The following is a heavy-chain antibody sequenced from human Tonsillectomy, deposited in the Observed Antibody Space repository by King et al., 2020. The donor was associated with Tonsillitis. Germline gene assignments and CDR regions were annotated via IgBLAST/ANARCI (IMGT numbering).Heavy chain of an antibody. CDR2: TRNKNNQYTT. V-gene: IGHV3-72*01. D-gene: IGHD3-10*01. Sequence: EVQLVESGGGLVQPGGSLRLSCAASGFTVSDHYMDWVRQAPGKGLEWVGVTRNKNNQYTTEYAASVKGRFVISRDASGNSLYLEMNSLKIEDTAVYYCTRTYYYGSGSLWSMDVWGQGTTVTVSS. J-gene: IGHJ6*02. CDR1: GFTVSDHY. CDR3: TRTYYYGSGSLWSMDV.